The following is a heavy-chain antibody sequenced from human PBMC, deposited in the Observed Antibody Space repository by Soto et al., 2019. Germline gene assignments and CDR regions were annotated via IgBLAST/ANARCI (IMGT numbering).Heavy chain of an antibody. Sequence: EVQLLESGGDLVQPGGSLRLSCAASGFTFSHYAMSWVRQAPGKGLVWVSTIAADGGSTYYGDSVKGRFSISRDNSKNTLFLQLNSLRAEDTAVYYCARKYHFGSGSYLYYFDYWGQGGLVTVSS. D-gene: IGHD3-10*01. J-gene: IGHJ4*02. CDR3: ARKYHFGSGSYLYYFDY. V-gene: IGHV3-23*01. CDR1: GFTFSHYA. CDR2: IAADGGST.